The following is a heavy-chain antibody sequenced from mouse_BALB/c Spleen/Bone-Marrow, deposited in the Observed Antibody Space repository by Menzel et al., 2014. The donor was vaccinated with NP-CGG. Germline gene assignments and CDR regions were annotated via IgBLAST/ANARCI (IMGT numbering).Heavy chain of an antibody. CDR2: IRLKSNNYAT. CDR3: IRRGRWYAMDY. D-gene: IGHD1-1*02. V-gene: IGHV6-6*02. CDR1: GFTFSNYW. J-gene: IGHJ4*01. Sequence: EVQLVESGGGLVQPGGSMKLSCVASGFTFSNYWMNWVRQSPEKGLEWVAEIRLKSNNYATHYAESVKGRFTISRDDSKSSVYLQMNNLRAEDTGIYYCIRRGRWYAMDYWGQGTSVTVSS.